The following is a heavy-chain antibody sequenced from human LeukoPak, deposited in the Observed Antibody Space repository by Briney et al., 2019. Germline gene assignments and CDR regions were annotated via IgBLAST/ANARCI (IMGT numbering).Heavy chain of an antibody. J-gene: IGHJ4*02. CDR3: ARGDYYYDSSGYPMPHFDY. CDR2: IYYSGST. CDR1: GGSFSGYY. Sequence: SETLSLTCAVYGGSFSGYYWNWIRQPPGKGLEWIGYIYYSGSTNYNPSLKSRVTISVDTSKNQFSLKLSSVTAADTAVYYCARGDYYYDSSGYPMPHFDYWGQGTLVTVSS. V-gene: IGHV4-59*01. D-gene: IGHD3-22*01.